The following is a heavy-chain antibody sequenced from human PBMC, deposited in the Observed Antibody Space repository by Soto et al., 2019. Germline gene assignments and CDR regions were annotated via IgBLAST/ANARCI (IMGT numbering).Heavy chain of an antibody. Sequence: QVQLVQSGAEVKKPGASVKVSCKASGYTFTSYDINWVRQATGQGLEWMGWMNPNSGNTGYAQKFQGRVTMTRNTSISTAYMELSSLRSEDTAVYYCARGARYCSSTSCPKSWFDPWGQGTLVTVSS. CDR3: ARGARYCSSTSCPKSWFDP. CDR1: GYTFTSYD. V-gene: IGHV1-8*01. J-gene: IGHJ5*02. CDR2: MNPNSGNT. D-gene: IGHD2-2*01.